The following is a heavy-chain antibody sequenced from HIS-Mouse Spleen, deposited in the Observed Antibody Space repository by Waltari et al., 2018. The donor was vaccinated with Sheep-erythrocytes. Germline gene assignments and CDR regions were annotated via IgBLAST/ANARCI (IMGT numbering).Heavy chain of an antibody. V-gene: IGHV4-31*02. Sequence: SRVTISVDPSKNQFSLKLTSVTAADTAVYYCARDPLTGADYWGQGTLVTVSS. J-gene: IGHJ4*02. D-gene: IGHD7-27*01. CDR3: ARDPLTGADY.